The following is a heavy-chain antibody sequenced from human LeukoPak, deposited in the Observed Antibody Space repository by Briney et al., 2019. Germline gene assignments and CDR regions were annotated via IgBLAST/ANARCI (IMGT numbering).Heavy chain of an antibody. CDR1: GVSIPSNY. J-gene: IGHJ4*02. D-gene: IGHD5-18*01. CDR3: ARSSGHSYGDFDY. CDR2: THHSGAT. Sequence: NPSETLSLTCSVSGVSIPSNYWSWIRQPPGKGLEWLGYTHHSGATSYNPSLKSRSTMSLDTSNNQFSMKLSSVTAADTAVYYCARSSGHSYGDFDYWGQGNLVTVSS. V-gene: IGHV4-59*01.